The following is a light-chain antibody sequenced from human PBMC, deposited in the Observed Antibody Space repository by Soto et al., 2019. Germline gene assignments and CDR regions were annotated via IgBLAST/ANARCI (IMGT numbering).Light chain of an antibody. CDR3: QQSSDSPQT. J-gene: IGKJ1*01. CDR2: ATS. V-gene: IGKV1-39*01. Sequence: QMTQSPSSLSASVGDRVTITCRASQSISTFLNWYQQKLGKAPKLLIYATSNLHGGVPSRFSGSGFGADFSLTITSLQPEDFASYYCQQSSDSPQTFGQGTKVEI. CDR1: QSISTF.